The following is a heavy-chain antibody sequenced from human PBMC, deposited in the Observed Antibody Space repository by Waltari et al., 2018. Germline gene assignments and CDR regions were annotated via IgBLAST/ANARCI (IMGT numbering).Heavy chain of an antibody. J-gene: IGHJ6*03. Sequence: QVQLVQSGAEVKKPGSSVKVSCKASGGTLSGHAISWVRQAPGQGLEGMGGISPILGTANYEQKSQGRVTITANESTSTAYMELSSLRAEDTAVYYCARGIRFPEWCYMDVWGKGTTVTISS. CDR2: ISPILGTA. CDR1: GGTLSGHA. D-gene: IGHD3-3*01. V-gene: IGHV1-69*12. CDR3: ARGIRFPEWCYMDV.